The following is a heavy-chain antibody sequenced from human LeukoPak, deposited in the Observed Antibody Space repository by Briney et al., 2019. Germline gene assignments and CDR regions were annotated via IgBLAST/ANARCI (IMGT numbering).Heavy chain of an antibody. D-gene: IGHD1-26*01. J-gene: IGHJ4*02. Sequence: GGSLRLSCAASGFTFSTYWMHWVRQAPGKGLVWVSRINSAGSSTSYADSVKGRFTISRDNAKDTLFLQMNSLRAEDTAVYYCAGSLGGSFDYWGQGTLVTVSS. V-gene: IGHV3-74*01. CDR2: INSAGSST. CDR3: AGSLGGSFDY. CDR1: GFTFSTYW.